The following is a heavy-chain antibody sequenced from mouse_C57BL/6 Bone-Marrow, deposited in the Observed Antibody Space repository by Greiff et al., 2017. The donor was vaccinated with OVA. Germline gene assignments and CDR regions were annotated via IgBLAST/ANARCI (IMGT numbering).Heavy chain of an antibody. Sequence: EVQLVESGGGLVQPKGSLKLSCAASGFTFNTYAMHWVRQAPGKGLEWVARIRSKSSNYATYYADSVKDRFTISRDDSQSMLYLQMNNLKTEDTAMYYCVRRLDYGSSRWYFDVWGTGTTVTVSS. J-gene: IGHJ1*03. CDR2: IRSKSSNYAT. CDR3: VRRLDYGSSRWYFDV. D-gene: IGHD1-1*01. V-gene: IGHV10-3*01. CDR1: GFTFNTYA.